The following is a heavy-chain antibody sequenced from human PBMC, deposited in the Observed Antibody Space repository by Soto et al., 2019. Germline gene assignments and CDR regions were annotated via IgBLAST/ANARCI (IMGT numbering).Heavy chain of an antibody. Sequence: QVQLVQSGAEVKTPGSSLKVSCKVSGSRFSNYVISWVRQAPGHGLEWLGRIIPIFNSTKYAQNFQGRLTITADKSTSTASLELSSLRSDDPAVYYCAREGRGKKAGYNGLVSLGYWGQGTLVTVSS. D-gene: IGHD2-2*02. V-gene: IGHV1-69*06. CDR2: IIPIFNST. J-gene: IGHJ4*02. CDR3: AREGRGKKAGYNGLVSLGY. CDR1: GSRFSNYV.